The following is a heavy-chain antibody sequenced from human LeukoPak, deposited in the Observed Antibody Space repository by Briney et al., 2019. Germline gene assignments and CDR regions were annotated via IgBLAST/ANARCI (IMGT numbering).Heavy chain of an antibody. Sequence: PSETLSLTCTVSGGSISSYYWSWIRQPAGKGQEWIGRIYTSGSTNYNPSLKSRVTMSVDTSKNQFSLKLRSVTAADTAVYYCARAVEAYYYDSSDYQYYFDYWGQGTLVTVSS. CDR1: GGSISSYY. CDR3: ARAVEAYYYDSSDYQYYFDY. J-gene: IGHJ4*02. D-gene: IGHD3-22*01. CDR2: IYTSGST. V-gene: IGHV4-4*07.